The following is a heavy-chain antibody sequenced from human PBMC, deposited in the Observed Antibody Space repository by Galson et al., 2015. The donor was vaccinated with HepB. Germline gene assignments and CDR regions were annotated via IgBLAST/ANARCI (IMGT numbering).Heavy chain of an antibody. Sequence: SLRLSCAASGFTFSSYAMHWVRQAPGKGLEWVAVISYDGSNKYYADSVKGRFTISRDNSKNTLYLQMNSLRAEDTAVYYCARDKRDSSGYLDYWGQGTLVTVSS. J-gene: IGHJ4*02. CDR2: ISYDGSNK. V-gene: IGHV3-30*04. CDR1: GFTFSSYA. D-gene: IGHD3-22*01. CDR3: ARDKRDSSGYLDY.